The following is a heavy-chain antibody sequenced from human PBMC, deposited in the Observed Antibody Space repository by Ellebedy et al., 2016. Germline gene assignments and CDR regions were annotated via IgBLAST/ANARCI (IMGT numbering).Heavy chain of an antibody. D-gene: IGHD1-26*01. CDR1: GFSFSNYV. Sequence: GGSLRLSXSDSGFSFSNYVMNWVRQTPEKGLEWVSSISRSGGSTNDADSVKGRFTISRDNSKNTLYLQMNSLRAEDTAVYYCAKNLYSGTDFGHIYMDVWGKGTTVTVSS. CDR3: AKNLYSGTDFGHIYMDV. J-gene: IGHJ6*03. CDR2: ISRSGGST. V-gene: IGHV3-23*01.